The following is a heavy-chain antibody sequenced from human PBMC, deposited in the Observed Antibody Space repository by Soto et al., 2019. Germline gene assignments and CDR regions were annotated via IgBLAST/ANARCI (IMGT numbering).Heavy chain of an antibody. D-gene: IGHD2-2*01. CDR1: GYDFTAYD. Sequence: ASVKVSWKASGYDFTAYDINWVRQDSGQGLQWMGWMNPINGATGTARRFQGRVSMTRNTDTGTAYLELTSLRSDDTAVYFCGRGPSPRAPAGGTPYYYAMDVWGQGTTVTVYS. J-gene: IGHJ6*01. CDR3: GRGPSPRAPAGGTPYYYAMDV. CDR2: MNPINGAT. V-gene: IGHV1-8*02.